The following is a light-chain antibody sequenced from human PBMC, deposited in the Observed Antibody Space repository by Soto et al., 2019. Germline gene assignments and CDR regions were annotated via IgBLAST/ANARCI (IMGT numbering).Light chain of an antibody. CDR3: LHDYNYPLT. J-gene: IGKJ1*01. CDR2: GAS. Sequence: AIHMTQSPSSRSASVGDRVTITCRASQGIRTDLGWYQQKPGKAPELLISGASSLQSGVSPRFSGRGSGTDFTLTISSLQPEDFATYYCLHDYNYPLTFGQGTKVDSK. V-gene: IGKV1-6*01. CDR1: QGIRTD.